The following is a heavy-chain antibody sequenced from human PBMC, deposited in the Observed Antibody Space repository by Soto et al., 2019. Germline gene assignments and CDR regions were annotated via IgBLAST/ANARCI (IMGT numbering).Heavy chain of an antibody. CDR2: IYPGDSDT. CDR1: GYRFTSYW. D-gene: IGHD6-13*01. J-gene: IGHJ6*02. V-gene: IGHV5-51*01. Sequence: EALKLSCKGSGYRFTSYWIGWVRQMPGKGLEWMGIIYPGDSDTRYSPSFQGQVTISADKSISTAYLQWSSLKASDTAMYYWARLDSSPRGGMAGWGQGNKVTVSS. CDR3: ARLDSSPRGGMAG.